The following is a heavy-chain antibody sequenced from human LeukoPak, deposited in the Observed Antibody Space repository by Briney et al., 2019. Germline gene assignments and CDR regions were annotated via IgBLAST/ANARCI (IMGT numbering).Heavy chain of an antibody. V-gene: IGHV3-23*01. CDR2: ISTTAGST. Sequence: GGSLRLSCAASGFTFSSYAMSWVRQSPGKGLEWVSAISTTAGSTYNADSVKGRFTISRDNSKNTLYLQMNSLRAEDTAIYYCAIFVLGYSNYPHFDYWGQGTLVTVSS. CDR3: AIFVLGYSNYPHFDY. CDR1: GFTFSSYA. D-gene: IGHD4-11*01. J-gene: IGHJ4*02.